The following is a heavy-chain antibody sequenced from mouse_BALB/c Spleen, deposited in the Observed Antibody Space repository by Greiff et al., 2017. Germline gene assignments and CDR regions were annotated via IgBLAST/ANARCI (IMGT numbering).Heavy chain of an antibody. D-gene: IGHD2-3*01. Sequence: EVKLVESGGGLVKPGGSLKLSCAASGFTFSSYAMSWVRQTPEKRLEWVASISSGGSTYYPDSVKGRFTISRDNARNILYLQMSSLRSEDTAMYYCARCDDGYYWYFDVWGAGTTVTVSS. CDR2: ISSGGST. V-gene: IGHV5-6-5*01. J-gene: IGHJ1*01. CDR3: ARCDDGYYWYFDV. CDR1: GFTFSSYA.